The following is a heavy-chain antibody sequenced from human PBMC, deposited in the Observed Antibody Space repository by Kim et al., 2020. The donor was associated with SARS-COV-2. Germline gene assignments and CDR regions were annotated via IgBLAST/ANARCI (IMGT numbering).Heavy chain of an antibody. V-gene: IGHV1-58*01. CDR2: IVVGSGNT. Sequence: SVKVSCKASGFTFTSSAVQWVRQARGQRLEWIGWIVVGSGNTNYAQKFQERVTITRDMSTSTAYMELSSLRSEDTAVYYCAADLGDTAMVDFMMKYYYGMDVWGQGTTVTVSS. CDR3: AADLGDTAMVDFMMKYYYGMDV. CDR1: GFTFTSSA. J-gene: IGHJ6*02. D-gene: IGHD5-18*01.